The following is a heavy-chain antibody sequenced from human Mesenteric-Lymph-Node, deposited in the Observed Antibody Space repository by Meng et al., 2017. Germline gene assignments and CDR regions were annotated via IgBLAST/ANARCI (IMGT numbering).Heavy chain of an antibody. J-gene: IGHJ4*02. CDR3: ARDPRDGYNYGYDY. Sequence: GESLKISCAASGFTFSDYYMSWIRQAPGKGLEWVSYISSSGSTIYYADSVKGRFTISRDNAKNSLYLQMNSLRAEDTAVYYCARDPRDGYNYGYDYWGQGTLVTVSS. V-gene: IGHV3-11*01. D-gene: IGHD5-24*01. CDR1: GFTFSDYY. CDR2: ISSSGSTI.